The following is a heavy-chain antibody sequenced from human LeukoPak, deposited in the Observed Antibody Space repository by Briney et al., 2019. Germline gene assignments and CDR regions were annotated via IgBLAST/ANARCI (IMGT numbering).Heavy chain of an antibody. CDR1: GFTFSSYA. Sequence: GGSLRLSCAASGFTFSSYAMSWVRQAPGKGLEWVSAISGSGGSTYYADSVKGRFTISRDSSKNTLYLQMNSLRAEDTAVYYCAKDLYSGYDFGYDYWGQGTLVTVSS. D-gene: IGHD5-12*01. V-gene: IGHV3-23*01. J-gene: IGHJ4*02. CDR3: AKDLYSGYDFGYDY. CDR2: ISGSGGST.